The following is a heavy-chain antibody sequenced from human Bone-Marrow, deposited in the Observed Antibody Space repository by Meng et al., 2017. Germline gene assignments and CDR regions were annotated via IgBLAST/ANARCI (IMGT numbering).Heavy chain of an antibody. CDR1: GFTFSSYA. J-gene: IGHJ4*02. Sequence: AGSLTLSCAASGFTFSSYAMHWVRQAPGKGLERVAVISYDGSNKYYADPVKGRFTTSRDNSTNTQYLQMNSTRAEDTTVYYCARDGPHYDYVWGSYAITGYFDYWGQGTLVTVSS. CDR2: ISYDGSNK. D-gene: IGHD3-16*01. CDR3: ARDGPHYDYVWGSYAITGYFDY. V-gene: IGHV3-30*04.